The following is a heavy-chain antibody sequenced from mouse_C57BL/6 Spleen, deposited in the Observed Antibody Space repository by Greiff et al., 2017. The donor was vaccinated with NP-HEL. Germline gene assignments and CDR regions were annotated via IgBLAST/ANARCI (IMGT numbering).Heavy chain of an antibody. CDR3: AREEDYYGSRFAY. Sequence: EVQLVESGPGLVKPSQSLSLTCSVTGYSITSGYYWNWIRQFPGNKLEWMGYISYDGNNNYKSSLKNRISITRDTSKNQFFLKLNSVTTEDTATYYCAREEDYYGSRFAYWGQGTLVIVSA. D-gene: IGHD1-1*01. V-gene: IGHV3-6*01. CDR2: ISYDGNN. CDR1: GYSITSGYY. J-gene: IGHJ3*01.